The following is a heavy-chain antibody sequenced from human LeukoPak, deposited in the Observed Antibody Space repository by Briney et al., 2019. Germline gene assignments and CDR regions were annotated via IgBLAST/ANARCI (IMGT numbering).Heavy chain of an antibody. CDR2: IYYSGST. CDR1: GVSISSSSYY. CDR3: ARHRGRPPYYGMDV. V-gene: IGHV4-39*01. Sequence: SETLSLTCTVSGVSISSSSYYWGWIRQPPGKGLEWIGSIYYSGSTYYNPSLKSRVTISVDTSKNQFSLKLSSVTAADTAVFYCARHRGRPPYYGMDVWGQGTTVTVSS. J-gene: IGHJ6*02. D-gene: IGHD5-24*01.